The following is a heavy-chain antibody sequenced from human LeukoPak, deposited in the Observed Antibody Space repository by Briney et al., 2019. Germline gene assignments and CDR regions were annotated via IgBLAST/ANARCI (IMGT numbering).Heavy chain of an antibody. D-gene: IGHD1-26*01. CDR2: IYTSGSA. CDR3: ARLILGRRWEPRGFDP. Sequence: SETLSLTCIVTGGSISSYSWGWIGQPPGRGLERMGHIYTSGSANYNPSLTSRVTISATTYKKQFSLQLTYVAAADTAVCFFARLILGRRWEPRGFDPWGQGTLVSVSS. V-gene: IGHV4-4*09. J-gene: IGHJ5*02. CDR1: GGSISSYS.